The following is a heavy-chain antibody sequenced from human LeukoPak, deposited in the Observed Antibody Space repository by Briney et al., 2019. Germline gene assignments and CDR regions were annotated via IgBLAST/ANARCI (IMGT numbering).Heavy chain of an antibody. V-gene: IGHV3-11*04. CDR1: GFTFSDYY. Sequence: PGGSLRLSCAASGFTFSDYYMSWIRQAPGKGLEWVSYISSSGSTIYYAGSVKGRFTISRDNAKNSLYLQMNSLRAEDTAVYYCARSLRIAARPPYYFDYWGQGTLVTVSS. J-gene: IGHJ4*02. CDR3: ARSLRIAARPPYYFDY. CDR2: ISSSGSTI. D-gene: IGHD6-6*01.